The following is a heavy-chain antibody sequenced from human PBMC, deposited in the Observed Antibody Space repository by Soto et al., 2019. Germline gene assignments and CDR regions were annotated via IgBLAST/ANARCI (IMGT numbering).Heavy chain of an antibody. CDR1: GGSISTYY. CDR3: ARGAAAGVDYGMDA. CDR2: IYRSGGT. Sequence: PSETLSLTCSVSGGSISTYYWSWIRQPAGKGLEWIGRIYRSGGTNFNPSLMSRVSMSVDTSKNQFSLKLSSVVAADTAVYYCARGAAAGVDYGMDAWGQGTTVTVSS. D-gene: IGHD6-13*01. J-gene: IGHJ6*02. V-gene: IGHV4-4*07.